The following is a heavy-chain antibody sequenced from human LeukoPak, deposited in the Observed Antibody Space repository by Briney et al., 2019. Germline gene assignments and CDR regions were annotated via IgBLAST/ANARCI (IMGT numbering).Heavy chain of an antibody. V-gene: IGHV3-21*01. CDR2: ITSISSYI. J-gene: IGHJ4*02. CDR1: GFTFNIYS. D-gene: IGHD2-15*01. Sequence: GGSLRLSCAASGFTFNIYSMNWVRQAPGKGLEWVSSITSISSYIYYADSMKGRVTISRDNAKNSLYLQMNGLRAEDTAVYYCARVGSRRRNGYFDYWGQGTLVTVSS. CDR3: ARVGSRRRNGYFDY.